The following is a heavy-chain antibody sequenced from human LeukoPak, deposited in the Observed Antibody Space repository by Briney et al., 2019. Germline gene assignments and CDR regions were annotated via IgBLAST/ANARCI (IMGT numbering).Heavy chain of an antibody. Sequence: GGSLKISCKGSGYSFSSYWIGWVRQMPGKGLEWMGNIFPGDSDTRYSPSFQGQVTISADKSISTAYLRWSSLKASDTAMYYCARRPVKAAAGADFYYYGLDVWGQGTTVTVSS. CDR1: GYSFSSYW. J-gene: IGHJ6*02. CDR3: ARRPVKAAAGADFYYYGLDV. V-gene: IGHV5-51*01. D-gene: IGHD6-13*01. CDR2: IFPGDSDT.